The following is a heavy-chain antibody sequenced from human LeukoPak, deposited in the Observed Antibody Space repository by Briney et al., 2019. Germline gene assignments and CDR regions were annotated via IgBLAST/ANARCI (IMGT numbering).Heavy chain of an antibody. V-gene: IGHV3-21*01. J-gene: IGHJ4*02. Sequence: GGPLRLSCAASGFTFSSYSMNWVRQAPGKGLEWVSSISSSSYIYYADSVKGRFTISRDNAKNSLYLQMNSLRAEDTAVYYCATTYYYDSSGRDYWGQGTLVTVSS. CDR2: ISSSSYI. CDR1: GFTFSSYS. CDR3: ATTYYYDSSGRDY. D-gene: IGHD3-22*01.